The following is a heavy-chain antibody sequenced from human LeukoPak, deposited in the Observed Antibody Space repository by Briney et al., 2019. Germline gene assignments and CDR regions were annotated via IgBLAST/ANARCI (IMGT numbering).Heavy chain of an antibody. D-gene: IGHD2-15*01. J-gene: IGHJ4*02. CDR3: ARALCSGGSCYPGVPYYFDY. V-gene: IGHV3-21*01. CDR2: ISSSSSYI. CDR1: GFTFSSYS. Sequence: PGGSLRLSCAASGFTFSSYSMNWVRQAPGKGLEWVSFISSSSSYIYYADSVKGRFTISRDNAKNSLYLQMNSLRAEDTAVYHCARALCSGGSCYPGVPYYFDYWGQGTLVTVSS.